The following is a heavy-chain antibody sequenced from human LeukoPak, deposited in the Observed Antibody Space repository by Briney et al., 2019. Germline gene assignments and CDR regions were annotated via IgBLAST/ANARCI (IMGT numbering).Heavy chain of an antibody. V-gene: IGHV1-69*13. CDR2: IIPIFGTA. CDR3: ARSRRHYCSSTGCYIDAFDI. Sequence: SVKVSCKASGGTFSSYAISWVRQAPGQGLEWMGGIIPIFGTANYAQKFQGRVTITADESTSTAYMELSSLRSEDTAVYYCARSRRHYCSSTGCYIDAFDIWGQGTMVTVSS. CDR1: GGTFSSYA. J-gene: IGHJ3*02. D-gene: IGHD2-2*02.